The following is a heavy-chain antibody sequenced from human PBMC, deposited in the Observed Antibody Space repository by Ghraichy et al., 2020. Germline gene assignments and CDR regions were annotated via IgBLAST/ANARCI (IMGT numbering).Heavy chain of an antibody. CDR3: ARSFYSVMIDYFDL. Sequence: GASLRLSCVASGFTVNSKYMSWVRQAPGKGLEWVSVIYVDGRAHYADSVRGRFSISRDNSRNVVYLQMNSLRAEDTAVYFCARSFYSVMIDYFDLWGQGSLVTVAS. V-gene: IGHV3-66*01. CDR1: GFTVNSKY. J-gene: IGHJ4*02. D-gene: IGHD4-11*01. CDR2: IYVDGRA.